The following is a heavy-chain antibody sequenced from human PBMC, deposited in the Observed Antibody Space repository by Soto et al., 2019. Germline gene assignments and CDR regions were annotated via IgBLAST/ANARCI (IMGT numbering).Heavy chain of an antibody. Sequence: QVQLVQSGAEVKKPGSSVKVSCKASGGTFSSYAISWVRQAPGQGLEWMGGIIPIFGTANYAQKFQGRVTIPADESTSTAYMELRSLRSEDTAVYYCARDSEMATITYYYYGMDVWGQGTTVTVSS. V-gene: IGHV1-69*12. CDR1: GGTFSSYA. CDR2: IIPIFGTA. J-gene: IGHJ6*02. CDR3: ARDSEMATITYYYYGMDV. D-gene: IGHD5-12*01.